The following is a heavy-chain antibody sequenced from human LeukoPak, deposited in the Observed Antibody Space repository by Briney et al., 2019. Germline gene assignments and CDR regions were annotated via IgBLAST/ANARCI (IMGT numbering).Heavy chain of an antibody. D-gene: IGHD3-22*01. Sequence: GGSLRLSCAASGFTFSSYAMSWVRQAPGKGLEWVSAISGSGGSTYYADSVKGRFTISRDNSKNTLYLQMNSLRAEDTAVYYCAKGYYYDSSGYYPTTFFDYWGQGTLVTVSS. J-gene: IGHJ4*02. CDR1: GFTFSSYA. V-gene: IGHV3-23*01. CDR2: ISGSGGST. CDR3: AKGYYYDSSGYYPTTFFDY.